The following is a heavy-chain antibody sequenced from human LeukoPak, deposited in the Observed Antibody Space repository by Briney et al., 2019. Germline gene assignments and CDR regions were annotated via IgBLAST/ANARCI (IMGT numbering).Heavy chain of an antibody. Sequence: SETLSLTCTVSGGSISSYYWSWIRQPPGKGLEWIGNIYYGGSTNYNPSLKSRVTISVDTSKNQFSLKLSSVTAADTAVYYCARHSITMVRGVITLYYFDYWGQGTLVTVSS. V-gene: IGHV4-59*08. CDR2: IYYGGST. J-gene: IGHJ4*02. D-gene: IGHD3-10*01. CDR3: ARHSITMVRGVITLYYFDY. CDR1: GGSISSYY.